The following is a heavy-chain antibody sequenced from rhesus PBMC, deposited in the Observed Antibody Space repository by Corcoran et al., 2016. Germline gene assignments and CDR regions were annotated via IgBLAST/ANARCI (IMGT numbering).Heavy chain of an antibody. D-gene: IGHD2-21*01. CDR1: GFTFSDYY. CDR3: TRRDGGSGYTTVDY. CDR2: ISSTSTYI. V-gene: IGHV3S4*01. Sequence: EVQLVESGGGLVQPGGSLRLSCAASGFTFSDYYMSWVRQARGKGLEWVSSISSTSTYINYACPVKRRFTISRDNAKNSLSLQMNSLKTEDTAVYYCTRRDGGSGYTTVDYWGQGVLVTVSS. J-gene: IGHJ4*01.